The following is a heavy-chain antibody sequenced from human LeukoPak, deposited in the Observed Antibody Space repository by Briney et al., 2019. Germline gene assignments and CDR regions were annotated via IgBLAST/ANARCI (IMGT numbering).Heavy chain of an antibody. J-gene: IGHJ3*02. CDR2: ISSSGSTI. D-gene: IGHD3-10*01. V-gene: IGHV3-48*03. CDR3: ARGELWFGGGVFDI. Sequence: PGGSLRLSCAASGFTFSSYEMNWARQAPGKGLEWVSYISSSGSTIYDADFVKGRFTISRDNAKNSLYLQMNSLRAEDTAVYYCARGELWFGGGVFDIWGQGTVVTVSS. CDR1: GFTFSSYE.